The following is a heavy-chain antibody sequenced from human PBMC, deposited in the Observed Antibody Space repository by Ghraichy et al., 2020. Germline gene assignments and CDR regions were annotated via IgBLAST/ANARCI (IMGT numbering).Heavy chain of an antibody. J-gene: IGHJ3*02. CDR3: ARDRTHPHAFDI. CDR2: IYYSGST. V-gene: IGHV4-39*07. Sequence: SETLSLTCTVSGGSISSSSYYWGWIRQPPGKGLEWIGSIYYSGSTYYNPSLKSRVTISVDTSKNQFSLKLSSVTAADTAVYYCARDRTHPHAFDIWGQGTMVTVSS. CDR1: GGSISSSSYY.